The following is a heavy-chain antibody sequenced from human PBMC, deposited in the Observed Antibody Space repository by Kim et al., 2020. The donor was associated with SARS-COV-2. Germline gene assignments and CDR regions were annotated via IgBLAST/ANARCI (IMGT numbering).Heavy chain of an antibody. J-gene: IGHJ5*02. CDR1: GFIFSSYA. CDR3: AKGDFVVRGVHWFDP. CDR2: ISAGGGIT. D-gene: IGHD3-10*01. Sequence: GGSLRLSCAASGFIFSSYAMSWVRQAPGKGLEWVSTISAGGGITYYADSVKGRFTISRDNSKNTLYLQMNSLRAEDTAVYYCAKGDFVVRGVHWFDPWGQGTLVTVSS. V-gene: IGHV3-23*01.